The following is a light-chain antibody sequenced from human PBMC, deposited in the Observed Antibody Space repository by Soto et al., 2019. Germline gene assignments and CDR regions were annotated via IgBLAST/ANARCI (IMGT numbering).Light chain of an antibody. CDR3: TSYTTSSPHVV. J-gene: IGLJ2*01. CDR2: DVS. V-gene: IGLV2-14*01. Sequence: QSALTQPASVSGSPGQSITISCTGSSSDVGGYNYVSWYQQHPGKAPKVMINDVSNRPSGVSNRFSGSKSGNTASLTISGLQAEDEADYYFTSYTTSSPHVVFGGGTKLTVL. CDR1: SSDVGGYNY.